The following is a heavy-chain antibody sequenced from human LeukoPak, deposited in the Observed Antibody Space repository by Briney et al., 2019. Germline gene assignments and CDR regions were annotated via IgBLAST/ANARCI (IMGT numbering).Heavy chain of an antibody. Sequence: GGSLRLSCAASGFTFSNYGMNWVRQAPGKGLEWVSGITGSGTTYYAGSVKGRFTISRDNSKNTLYLQMNSLRAEDTAVYYCAKYYYDSSDYLHYFDYWGQGTLVTVSS. CDR3: AKYYYDSSDYLHYFDY. V-gene: IGHV3-23*01. CDR1: GFTFSNYG. CDR2: ITGSGTT. D-gene: IGHD3-22*01. J-gene: IGHJ4*02.